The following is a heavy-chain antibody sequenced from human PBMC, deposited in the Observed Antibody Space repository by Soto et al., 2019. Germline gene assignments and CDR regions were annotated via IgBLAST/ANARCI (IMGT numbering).Heavy chain of an antibody. J-gene: IGHJ4*02. CDR1: GFTFSSYG. CDR3: AKDGTWELLRYTFDY. V-gene: IGHV3-30*18. D-gene: IGHD1-26*01. Sequence: QVQLVESGGGVVQPGRSLRLSCAASGFTFSSYGMHWVRQAPGKGLEWVAVISYDGSNKYYADSVKGRFTISRDNSKDTLYLQMNSLRAEDTAVYYCAKDGTWELLRYTFDYWGQGTLFTVSS. CDR2: ISYDGSNK.